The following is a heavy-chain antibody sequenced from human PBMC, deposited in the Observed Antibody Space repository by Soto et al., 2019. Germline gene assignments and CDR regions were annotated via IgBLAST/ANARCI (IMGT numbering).Heavy chain of an antibody. J-gene: IGHJ4*02. CDR1: GINFNDYW. CDR3: ARVYCSTTTCHVQAFDS. Sequence: PGGSLRLSCAASGINFNDYWMSWVRQAPGKTLEWVSYISSAGDSSYYADSVKSRFTISRDNAKNSLYLQMNSLRVEDTAVYYCARVYCSTTTCHVQAFDSWGQGTLVTVSS. CDR2: ISSAGDSS. D-gene: IGHD2-2*01. V-gene: IGHV3-11*04.